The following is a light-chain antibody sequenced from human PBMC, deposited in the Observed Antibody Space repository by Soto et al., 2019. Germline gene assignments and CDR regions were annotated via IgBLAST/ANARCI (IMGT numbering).Light chain of an antibody. CDR1: QSVSSY. J-gene: IGKJ2*01. CDR3: QQRSNWPSYT. V-gene: IGKV3-11*01. Sequence: EIVLTQSPATLSLSPGERATLSCRASQSVSSYLAWYQQKPGQAPRLLIYDASNRATGIPARFSGSGSGTDFTLTISSLDPEDFAVYYWQQRSNWPSYTFGQGTKLEIK. CDR2: DAS.